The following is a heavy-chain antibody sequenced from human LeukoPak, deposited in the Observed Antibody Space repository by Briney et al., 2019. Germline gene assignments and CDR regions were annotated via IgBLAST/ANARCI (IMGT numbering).Heavy chain of an antibody. CDR3: ARVPVGPPPGSEFDY. CDR2: INPNSGGT. CDR1: GYIFTGYY. Sequence: ASVKVSCKASGYIFTGYYMHWVRQAPGQGLEWMGWINPNSGGTNYAQKFQGRVTMTRDTSISTAYMELNRLKSDDTAVYYCARVPVGPPPGSEFDYWGQGTLVTVSS. D-gene: IGHD1-26*01. V-gene: IGHV1-2*02. J-gene: IGHJ4*02.